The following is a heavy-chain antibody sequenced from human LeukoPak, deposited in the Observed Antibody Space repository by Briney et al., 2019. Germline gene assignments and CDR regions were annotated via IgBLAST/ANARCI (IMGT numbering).Heavy chain of an antibody. V-gene: IGHV3-23*01. CDR2: ISTSGDRT. Sequence: PGGSLRLSCAASGFTFSSYAMSWVRQAPGKGLEWVSDISTSGDRTYYADSVRGRFTISRDNSKNTLYLQMNSLRAEDTAVYHCAKKVPHQHIDYWGQGTLVTVSS. CDR1: GFTFSSYA. J-gene: IGHJ4*02. CDR3: AKKVPHQHIDY.